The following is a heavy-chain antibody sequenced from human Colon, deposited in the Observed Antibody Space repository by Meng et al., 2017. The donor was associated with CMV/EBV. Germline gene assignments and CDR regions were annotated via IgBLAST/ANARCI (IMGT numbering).Heavy chain of an antibody. D-gene: IGHD1-20*01. J-gene: IGHJ5*02. CDR1: GYTFTGYY. CDR2: INPNSGGT. Sequence: QGQLVQSGAEVKKPGASVKVSCKASGYTFTGYYMHWVRQASGQGLEWMGWINPNSGGTNYAQKFQGRVTMTRDTSISTAYMELSRLRSDDTAVYYCARAPYNWNDEGWFDPWGQGTLVTVSS. V-gene: IGHV1-2*02. CDR3: ARAPYNWNDEGWFDP.